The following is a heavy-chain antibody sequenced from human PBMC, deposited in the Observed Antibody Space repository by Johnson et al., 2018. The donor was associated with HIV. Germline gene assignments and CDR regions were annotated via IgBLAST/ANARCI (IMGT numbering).Heavy chain of an antibody. V-gene: IGHV3-30*04. Sequence: QVQLVESGGGVVQPGRSLRLSCAASGFTFSSYAMHRVRQAPGKGLEWVAVISYDGSNKYYVDSVKGRFTISRDNAKNKLYLQMNRLRAEESALYSCAKAEDNWTVADAFDIWGQGTMVTVSS. CDR3: AKAEDNWTVADAFDI. CDR1: GFTFSSYA. D-gene: IGHD1-1*01. CDR2: ISYDGSNK. J-gene: IGHJ3*02.